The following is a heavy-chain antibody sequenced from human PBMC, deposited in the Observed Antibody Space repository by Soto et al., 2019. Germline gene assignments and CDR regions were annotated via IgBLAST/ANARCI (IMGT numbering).Heavy chain of an antibody. D-gene: IGHD3-10*01. J-gene: IGHJ5*02. CDR1: GDSIGSGDYY. CDR2: IYYIGAT. Sequence: LSLTCTVSGDSIGSGDYYWTWIRQPPGKGLEWIGYIYYIGATFSNPSLESRVNISVDKSKNQFSLRLTSVTAADAAVYYCARGSTYYGFLTWGQGTLVTVSS. CDR3: ARGSTYYGFLT. V-gene: IGHV4-30-4*01.